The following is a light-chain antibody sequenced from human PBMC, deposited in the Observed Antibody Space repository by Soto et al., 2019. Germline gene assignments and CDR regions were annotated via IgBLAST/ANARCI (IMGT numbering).Light chain of an antibody. CDR1: QSVSSN. CDR2: GAS. CDR3: QQYNNWPAIT. V-gene: IGKV3D-15*01. J-gene: IGKJ5*01. Sequence: EIVLTQSPATLSLSPGERATLSCRASQSVSSNLAWYHQKPGQAPRLLIYGASTRATGIPARFSGSGSGTEFTLTISSLQSEDFAVYYCQQYNNWPAITFGQGTRLEI.